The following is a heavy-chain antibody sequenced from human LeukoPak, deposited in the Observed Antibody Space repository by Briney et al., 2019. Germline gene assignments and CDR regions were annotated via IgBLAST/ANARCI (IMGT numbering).Heavy chain of an antibody. Sequence: GASVKVSCKASGGTFSSYAISWVRQAPGQGLEWMGGIIPIFGTANYAQKFQGRVTITADESTSTAYMELSSLRSEDTAVYYCARARSAAAAYYFDYWGQGTLVTVSS. J-gene: IGHJ4*02. V-gene: IGHV1-69*01. CDR3: ARARSAAAAYYFDY. D-gene: IGHD6-13*01. CDR2: IIPIFGTA. CDR1: GGTFSSYA.